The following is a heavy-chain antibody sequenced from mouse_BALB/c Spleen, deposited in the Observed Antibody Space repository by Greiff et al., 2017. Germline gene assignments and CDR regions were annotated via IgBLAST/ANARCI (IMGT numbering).Heavy chain of an antibody. Sequence: QVQLKQSGAELVRPGVSVKISCKGSGYTFTDYAMHWVKQSHAKSLEWIGVISTYYGDASYNQKFKGKATMTVDKSSSTAYMELARLTSEDSAIYYCAGVRVTTGYYAMDYWGQGTSVTVSS. J-gene: IGHJ4*01. CDR3: AGVRVTTGYYAMDY. CDR2: ISTYYGDA. D-gene: IGHD2-2*01. CDR1: GYTFTDYA. V-gene: IGHV1S137*01.